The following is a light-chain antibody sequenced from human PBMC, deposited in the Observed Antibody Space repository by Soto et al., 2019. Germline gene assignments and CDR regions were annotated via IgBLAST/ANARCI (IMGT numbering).Light chain of an antibody. J-gene: IGKJ3*01. Sequence: DIQMTQSPSSLSASVGDRVTISCQASQDIINFLNWYQQKPGKAPKLLIYDASNLETGVPSRFSGSGSGTDFTFTISSLQPEDIATYYCQQYDNLPSTFGPGTKVDIK. CDR2: DAS. V-gene: IGKV1-33*01. CDR1: QDIINF. CDR3: QQYDNLPST.